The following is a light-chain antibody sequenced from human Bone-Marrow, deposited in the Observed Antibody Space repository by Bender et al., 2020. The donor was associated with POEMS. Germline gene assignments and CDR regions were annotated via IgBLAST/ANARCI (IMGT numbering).Light chain of an antibody. CDR3: SSYGGGATFWV. CDR1: TSDIGTYNL. V-gene: IGLV2-23*02. J-gene: IGLJ3*02. Sequence: QSALTQRASVSGSPGQSITISCTGSTSDIGTYNLVSWYQKYAGQAPRLVISDVTTRPSGVSDRFSGSKSGNTASLTISSLQAEDEAMYYCSSYGGGATFWVFGGGTLLTVL. CDR2: DVT.